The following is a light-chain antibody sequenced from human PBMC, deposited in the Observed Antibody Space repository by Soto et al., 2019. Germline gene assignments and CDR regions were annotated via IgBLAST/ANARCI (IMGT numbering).Light chain of an antibody. CDR2: EAY. V-gene: IGLV2-23*01. CDR3: CSNAVGSTYV. Sequence: VLTQPASVSGSPGQSITISCTGTSTDVGSHKLVSWYQQYPGNAPKLIIFEAYKRPSGVSNRFSGSKSGSTASLTISGLQAEDEADYYCCSNAVGSTYVFGTGTKVTVL. J-gene: IGLJ1*01. CDR1: STDVGSHKL.